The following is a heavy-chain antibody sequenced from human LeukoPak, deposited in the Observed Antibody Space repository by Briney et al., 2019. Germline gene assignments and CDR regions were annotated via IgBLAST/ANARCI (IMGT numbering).Heavy chain of an antibody. J-gene: IGHJ4*02. CDR2: ISISGDRT. Sequence: GGSLRLSCAASEFTFSNHAMTWVRQATGKGLEWVSSISISGDRTYYADSVKGRFTISRDNSKNTVYLQMNSLGAEDTAIYYCANEIRPNDYWGQGTLVTVSS. CDR1: EFTFSNHA. CDR3: ANEIRPNDY. D-gene: IGHD6-6*01. V-gene: IGHV3-23*01.